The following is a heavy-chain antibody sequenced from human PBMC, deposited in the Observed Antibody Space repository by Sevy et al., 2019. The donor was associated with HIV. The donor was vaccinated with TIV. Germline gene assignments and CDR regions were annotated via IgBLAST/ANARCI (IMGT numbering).Heavy chain of an antibody. J-gene: IGHJ4*02. Sequence: SETLSLTCTVSGGSISSGGYYWIWIRQHPGKGLEWIGYIYYSGSTYYNPSLKSRVTISVDTSKNQFSLKLSSVTAADTAVYYCARAPFKASSVFDYWGQGTLVTVSS. CDR2: IYYSGST. D-gene: IGHD3-22*01. V-gene: IGHV4-31*03. CDR1: GGSISSGGYY. CDR3: ARAPFKASSVFDY.